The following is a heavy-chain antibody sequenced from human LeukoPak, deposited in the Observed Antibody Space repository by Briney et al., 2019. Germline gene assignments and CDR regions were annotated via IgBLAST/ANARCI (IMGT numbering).Heavy chain of an antibody. J-gene: IGHJ4*02. D-gene: IGHD1-26*01. CDR1: GFTFDDYA. CDR3: APSWAGSYGVIDY. V-gene: IGHV3-9*01. CDR2: ISWNSGSI. Sequence: PGRSLRLSCAASGFTFDDYAMHWVRQAPGKGLEWVSGISWNSGSIGYADSVKGRFTISRDNAKNSLYLQMNSLRAEDTALYYCAPSWAGSYGVIDYWGQGTLVTVSS.